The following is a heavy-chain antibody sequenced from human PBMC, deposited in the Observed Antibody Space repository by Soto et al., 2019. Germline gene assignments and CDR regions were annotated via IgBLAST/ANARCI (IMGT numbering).Heavy chain of an antibody. CDR1: GFICNNYA. J-gene: IGHJ5*02. D-gene: IGHD6-13*01. CDR2: IGGGGVGT. CDR3: ATGAAAGPLDP. Sequence: GGSLRLSCAAAGFICNNYAMSWVRQAPGKGLEWVSGIGGGGVGTYYADSVKGRFTISGDTSKNTVSLQMNSLRADDTAVYYCATGAAAGPLDPWGQGTLVTVSS. V-gene: IGHV3-23*01.